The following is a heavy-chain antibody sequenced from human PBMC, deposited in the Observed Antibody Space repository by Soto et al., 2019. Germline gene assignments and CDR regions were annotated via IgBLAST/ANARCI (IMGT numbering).Heavy chain of an antibody. Sequence: RGSLKISCKGSGYSFTSYWIAWVRQMPGKGLEWMGIIYPGDSDTRYSPSFQGQVTISADKSISTAYLQWSSLKAADTAIYYCARLKSAAAGMDVWGQGTTVTVSS. V-gene: IGHV5-51*01. CDR1: GYSFTSYW. CDR2: IYPGDSDT. CDR3: ARLKSAAAGMDV. D-gene: IGHD6-13*01. J-gene: IGHJ6*02.